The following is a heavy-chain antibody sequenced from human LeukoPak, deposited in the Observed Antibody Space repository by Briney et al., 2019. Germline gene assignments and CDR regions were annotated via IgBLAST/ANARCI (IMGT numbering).Heavy chain of an antibody. V-gene: IGHV3-74*01. CDR3: ARGPYGSGSYHDY. CDR2: INSDGSST. CDR1: GFTFSSYW. J-gene: IGHJ4*02. Sequence: GGSLRLSCAASGFTFSSYWMHWVRQAPGKGLVWVSRINSDGSSTSYADSVKGRFTISRDNAKNSLYLQMNSLRAEDTAVYYCARGPYGSGSYHDYWGQGTLVTVSS. D-gene: IGHD3-10*01.